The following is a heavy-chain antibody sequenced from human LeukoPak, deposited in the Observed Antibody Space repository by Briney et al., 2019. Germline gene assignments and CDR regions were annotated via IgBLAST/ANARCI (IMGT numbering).Heavy chain of an antibody. J-gene: IGHJ3*02. CDR3: ARRIANLAFDI. Sequence: GGSLRLSCAASGFPFDNSGMTWVRQAPGKGLKWVSGINWNGESTGYADSMKGRFTISRDNAKNSLYLQMNSLRAEDTALYYCARRIANLAFDIWGQGTMVTVSS. D-gene: IGHD6-6*01. CDR2: INWNGEST. CDR1: GFPFDNSG. V-gene: IGHV3-20*04.